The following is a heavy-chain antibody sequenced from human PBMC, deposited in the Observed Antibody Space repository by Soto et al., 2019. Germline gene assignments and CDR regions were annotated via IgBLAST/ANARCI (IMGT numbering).Heavy chain of an antibody. CDR2: IYYSGST. V-gene: IGHV4-59*08. Sequence: QVQLQESGPGLVKPSETLSLTCTVSGGSISSYYWSWIRQPPGKGLEWIGYIYYSGSTNYYPSLKSRVTISVDTSKNQFSLKLSSVTAADTAVYYCARHCSGGSCYYAFDIWGQGTMVTVSS. D-gene: IGHD2-15*01. CDR3: ARHCSGGSCYYAFDI. J-gene: IGHJ3*02. CDR1: GGSISSYY.